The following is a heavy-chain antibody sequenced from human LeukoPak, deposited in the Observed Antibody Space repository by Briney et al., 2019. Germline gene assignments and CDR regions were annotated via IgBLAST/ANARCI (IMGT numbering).Heavy chain of an antibody. J-gene: IGHJ4*02. Sequence: SETLSLTCTVSGGSISSYYWSWIRQPPGKGLEWIGYIYYSGSTNYNPSLKSRVTISVDTSKNQFSLKLSSVTAADTAVYYCARVRGYCSSTSCYYYFDYWGQGTLVTVSS. CDR2: IYYSGST. D-gene: IGHD2-2*01. CDR1: GGSISSYY. CDR3: ARVRGYCSSTSCYYYFDY. V-gene: IGHV4-59*01.